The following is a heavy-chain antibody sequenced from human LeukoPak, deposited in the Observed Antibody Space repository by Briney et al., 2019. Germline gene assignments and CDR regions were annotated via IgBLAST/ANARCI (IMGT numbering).Heavy chain of an antibody. Sequence: GGSLRLSCAASGFTFSSYGMHWVRQAPGKGLEWVAVVWYDGDNKFYADSVKGRFTISRDNSKNTLYLQMNSLRAEDTAIYYCARDEGMGVYYFDYGARGTLVTVPS. CDR3: ARDEGMGVYYFDY. D-gene: IGHD3-16*01. CDR2: VWYDGDNK. CDR1: GFTFSSYG. J-gene: IGHJ4*02. V-gene: IGHV3-33*01.